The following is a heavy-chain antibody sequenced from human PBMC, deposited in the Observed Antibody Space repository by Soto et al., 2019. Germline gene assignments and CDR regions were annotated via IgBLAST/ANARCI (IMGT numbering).Heavy chain of an antibody. J-gene: IGHJ4*02. D-gene: IGHD3-9*01. Sequence: GGSLRLSCAASGFTFSSYAMSWVRQAPGKGLEWVSAISGSGGSTYYADSVKGRFTISRDNSKNTLYLQMNSLRAEDTAVYYCAKGLRLRYFDWSPHPGVGYWGQGTLVTVSS. CDR1: GFTFSSYA. CDR2: ISGSGGST. CDR3: AKGLRLRYFDWSPHPGVGY. V-gene: IGHV3-23*01.